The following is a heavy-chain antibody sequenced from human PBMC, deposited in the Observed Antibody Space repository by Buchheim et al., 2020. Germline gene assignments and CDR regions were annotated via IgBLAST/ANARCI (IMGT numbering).Heavy chain of an antibody. V-gene: IGHV3-11*06. CDR1: GFTFSDYY. Sequence: QVQLVESGGGLVKPGGSLRLSCAASGFTFSDYYMSWIRQAPGRGREWVSYISSSSSYTNYADSVKGRFTISRDNAKNSLYLQMNSLRAEDTAVYYCARDYGDLQYYYYYYGMDVWGQGTT. CDR2: ISSSSSYT. CDR3: ARDYGDLQYYYYYYGMDV. J-gene: IGHJ6*02. D-gene: IGHD4-17*01.